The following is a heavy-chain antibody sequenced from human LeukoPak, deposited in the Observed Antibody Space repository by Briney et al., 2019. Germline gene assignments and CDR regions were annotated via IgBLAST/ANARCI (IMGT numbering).Heavy chain of an antibody. CDR3: AGAPLEYCSSTSCYPNWFDP. J-gene: IGHJ5*02. V-gene: IGHV4-39*01. CDR2: IYYSGST. D-gene: IGHD2-2*01. CDR1: GGSISSSSYY. Sequence: PSETLSLTCTVSGGSISSSSYYWGWIRQPPGKGLEWIGSIYYSGSTYYNPSLKSRVTISVDTSKNQFSLKLSSVTAADTAVYYCAGAPLEYCSSTSCYPNWFDPWGQGTLVTVSS.